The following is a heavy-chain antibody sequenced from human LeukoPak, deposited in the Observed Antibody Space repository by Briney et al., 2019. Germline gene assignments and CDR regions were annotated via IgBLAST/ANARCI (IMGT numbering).Heavy chain of an antibody. CDR3: AGDRPGYSSSWLPVGAFDI. V-gene: IGHV1-69*05. J-gene: IGHJ3*02. CDR1: GGTFSSYA. Sequence: SVKVSCKASGGTFSSYAISWVRQAPGQGLEWMGRIIPIFGTANYAQKFQGRVTITTDESTSTAYMELSSLRSEDTAVYYCAGDRPGYSSSWLPVGAFDIWGQGTMVTVSS. CDR2: IIPIFGTA. D-gene: IGHD6-13*01.